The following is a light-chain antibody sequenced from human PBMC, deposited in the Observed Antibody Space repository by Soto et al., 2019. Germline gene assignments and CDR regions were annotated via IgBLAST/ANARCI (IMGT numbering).Light chain of an antibody. CDR2: GVT. J-gene: IGLJ1*01. V-gene: IGLV2-14*01. CDR1: SDNY. CDR3: SSYTNSRTLL. Sequence: QSVPTQPASVSGSPGQSITISCTGTSDNYVSWYQQHPGKVPKLMIYGVTNRPSGVSDRFSGSKSGNTASLTISGLQTEDEADYYCSSYTNSRTLLFGAGTKLTVL.